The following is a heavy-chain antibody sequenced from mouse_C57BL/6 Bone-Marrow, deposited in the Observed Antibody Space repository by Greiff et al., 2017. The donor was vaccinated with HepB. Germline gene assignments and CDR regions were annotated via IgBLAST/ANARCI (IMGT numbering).Heavy chain of an antibody. CDR1: GYTFTDYE. Sequence: VQLQQSGAELVRPGASVTLSCKASGYTFTDYEMHWVKQTPVHGLEWIGAIDPETGGTAYNQKFKGKAILTAYKSSSTAYMELRSLTSEVSAVYYCTRCDYDRIMDYWGQGTSVTVSS. J-gene: IGHJ4*01. CDR3: TRCDYDRIMDY. CDR2: IDPETGGT. V-gene: IGHV1-15*01. D-gene: IGHD2-4*01.